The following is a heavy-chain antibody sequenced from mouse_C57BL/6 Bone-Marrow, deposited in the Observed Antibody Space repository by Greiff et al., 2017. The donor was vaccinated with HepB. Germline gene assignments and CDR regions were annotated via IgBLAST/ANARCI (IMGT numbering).Heavy chain of an antibody. CDR1: GFTFSDYG. CDR2: ISSGSSTI. V-gene: IGHV5-17*01. D-gene: IGHD1-1*01. Sequence: EVQVVESGGGLVKPGGSLKLSCAASGFTFSDYGMHWVRQAPEKGLEWVAYISSGSSTIYYADTVKGRFTISRDNAKNTLFLQMTSLRSEDTAMYYCARREYYYGSSLDYWGQGTTLTVSS. CDR3: ARREYYYGSSLDY. J-gene: IGHJ2*01.